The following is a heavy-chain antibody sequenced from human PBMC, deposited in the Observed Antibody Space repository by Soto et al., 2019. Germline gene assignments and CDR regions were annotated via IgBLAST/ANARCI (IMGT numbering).Heavy chain of an antibody. D-gene: IGHD3-22*01. V-gene: IGHV4-31*03. CDR3: ASTIVVVPYFQH. J-gene: IGHJ1*01. CDR1: GGSISSGGYY. Sequence: QVQLQESGPGLVKPSQTLSLTCTVSGGSISSGGYYWSWIRQHPGKGLEWIGYIYYSGSTYYNPSLNSRVTITVDTSKNQFSLKLSSVTAADTAVYYCASTIVVVPYFQHWGQGTLVTVSS. CDR2: IYYSGST.